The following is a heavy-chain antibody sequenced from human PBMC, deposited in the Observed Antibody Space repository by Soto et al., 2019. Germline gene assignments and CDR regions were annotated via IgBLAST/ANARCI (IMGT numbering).Heavy chain of an antibody. V-gene: IGHV3-15*01. Sequence: EVQLVESGGGLVKPGGSLRLSCAASGFTFSNAWMSWVRQAPGKGLEWVGRIKSKTDGGTTDYAAPVKGRFTISRDGSKSTRYVQMHSLKTEDTAVYYFSTEGLRHASSGYYSIRPFWGQGTRVTVSS. CDR2: IKSKTDGGTT. CDR3: STEGLRHASSGYYSIRPF. J-gene: IGHJ4*02. CDR1: GFTFSNAW. D-gene: IGHD3-22*01.